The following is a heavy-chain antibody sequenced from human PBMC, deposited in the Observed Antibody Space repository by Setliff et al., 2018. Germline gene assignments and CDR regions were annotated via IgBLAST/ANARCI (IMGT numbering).Heavy chain of an antibody. CDR1: GYTFTSYG. J-gene: IGHJ4*02. CDR3: ARSPPTVVVTAIQAIFDY. D-gene: IGHD2-21*02. CDR2: ISAYNGNA. Sequence: ASVKVSCKAPGYTFTSYGISWVRQAPGQGLEWMGWISAYNGNANYAQKLQGRLTMTTDTSTSTAYMELRSLRSDDTAVYYCARSPPTVVVTAIQAIFDYWGQGTLVTVSS. V-gene: IGHV1-18*01.